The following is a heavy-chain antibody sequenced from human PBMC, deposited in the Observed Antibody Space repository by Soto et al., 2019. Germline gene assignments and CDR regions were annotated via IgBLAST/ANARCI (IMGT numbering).Heavy chain of an antibody. J-gene: IGHJ6*02. CDR1: GFTFSSYG. CDR3: ARDKSRYYYGMDV. V-gene: IGHV3-33*01. CDR2: IWYDGSNK. Sequence: GGSLRLSCAASGFTFSSYGMHWVRQAPGKGLEWVAVIWYDGSNKYYADSVKGRFTISRDNSKNTLYLQMNSLRAEDMAVYYCARDKSRYYYGMDVWGQGTTVTVSS.